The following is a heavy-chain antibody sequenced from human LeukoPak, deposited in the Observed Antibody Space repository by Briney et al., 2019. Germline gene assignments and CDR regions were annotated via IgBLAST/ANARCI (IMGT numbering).Heavy chain of an antibody. D-gene: IGHD3-3*01. CDR1: GFTFSSYG. J-gene: IGHJ5*02. V-gene: IGHV3-30*18. CDR2: ISYDGSNK. Sequence: GGSLRLSCAASGFTFSSYGMHWVRQAPGKGLEWVAVISYDGSNKYYADSVKGRFTISRDNSKNTLYLQMNSPRAEDTAVYYCAKDLRITIFGVPWFDPWGQGTLVTVSS. CDR3: AKDLRITIFGVPWFDP.